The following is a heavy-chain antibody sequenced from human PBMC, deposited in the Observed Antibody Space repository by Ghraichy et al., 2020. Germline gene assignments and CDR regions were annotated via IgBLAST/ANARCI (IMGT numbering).Heavy chain of an antibody. CDR3: TRGPGSYYNHLIDY. CDR1: GFTFSGSA. V-gene: IGHV3-73*01. CDR2: IRSKANSYAT. J-gene: IGHJ4*02. D-gene: IGHD3-10*01. Sequence: GGSLRLSCAASGFTFSGSAMHWVRQASGKGLEWVGRIRSKANSYATAYAASVKGRFTISRDDSKNTAYLQMNSLKTEDTAVYYCTRGPGSYYNHLIDYWGQGTLVTVSS.